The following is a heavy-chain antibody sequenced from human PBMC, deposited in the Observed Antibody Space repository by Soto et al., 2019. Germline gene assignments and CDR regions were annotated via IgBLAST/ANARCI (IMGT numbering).Heavy chain of an antibody. J-gene: IGHJ4*02. Sequence: ASVKISCKATGYTFTGYNMHWVRQPPGQGLEWMGWINPNSGGTNYAQKFQGWVTMTRDTSISTAFMELSRPRSDDTALYYCAREVDSSGYFYFDYWGQGTLVTVSS. D-gene: IGHD3-22*01. CDR3: AREVDSSGYFYFDY. CDR2: INPNSGGT. V-gene: IGHV1-2*04. CDR1: GYTFTGYN.